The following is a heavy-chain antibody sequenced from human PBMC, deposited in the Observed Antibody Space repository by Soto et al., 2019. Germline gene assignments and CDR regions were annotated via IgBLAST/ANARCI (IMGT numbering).Heavy chain of an antibody. Sequence: QVQLVESGGGVVQPGRSLRLYCAASGFTFSSYGMHWVRQAPGKGLEWVAVIWDDGSNKYYADSVKGRFTISRYNSKNTLDLQMNSLRAEDTAVYYCARSGDPILGVYGMDVWGQGTTVTVSS. CDR1: GFTFSSYG. CDR2: IWDDGSNK. V-gene: IGHV3-33*01. D-gene: IGHD2-21*01. CDR3: ARSGDPILGVYGMDV. J-gene: IGHJ6*02.